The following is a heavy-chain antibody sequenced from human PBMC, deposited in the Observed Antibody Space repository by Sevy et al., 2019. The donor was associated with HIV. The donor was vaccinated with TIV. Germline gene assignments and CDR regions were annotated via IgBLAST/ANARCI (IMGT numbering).Heavy chain of an antibody. V-gene: IGHV1-18*01. Sequence: ASVKVSCKASGYTFSSYGISWVRQAPGQGLEWMGWISDYNGYTNYAHKFQGRVTMSTETSTRTAYMELRSLRSDDTVVYFCAREGYYYRSGSCRPPSYSVMDVW. CDR1: GYTFSSYG. CDR3: AREGYYYRSGSCRPPSYSVMDV. CDR2: ISDYNGYT. D-gene: IGHD3-10*01. J-gene: IGHJ6*01.